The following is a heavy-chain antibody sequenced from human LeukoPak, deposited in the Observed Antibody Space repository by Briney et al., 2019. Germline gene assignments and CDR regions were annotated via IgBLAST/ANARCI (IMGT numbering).Heavy chain of an antibody. CDR1: GGSISSSSYY. D-gene: IGHD3-10*01. V-gene: IGHV4-39*01. CDR3: ARHPDLSRGLIAYSEFDC. CDR2: LYYSGST. J-gene: IGHJ4*02. Sequence: KSSETLSLTCTVSGGSISSSSYYWGWIRQPPGKGLEWVGSLYYSGSTYYNPSLKSRVTISVDTSKNQFSLKLSSVTAADTAVYYCARHPDLSRGLIAYSEFDCWGQGTLVTVSS.